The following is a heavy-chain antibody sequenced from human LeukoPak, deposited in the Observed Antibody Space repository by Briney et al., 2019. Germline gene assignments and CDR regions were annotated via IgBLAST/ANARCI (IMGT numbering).Heavy chain of an antibody. CDR3: ATAGDW. V-gene: IGHV3-43*02. Sequence: GGSLRLSCAASGFTFDEYAMHWVRQAPGKGLEWVSLISGDGGSTYYADSVKGRFTISRDNSKNSLYLQMNSLRTEDTALYYCATAGDWWGQGTLVTVSS. J-gene: IGHJ4*02. CDR1: GFTFDEYA. D-gene: IGHD2-21*01. CDR2: ISGDGGST.